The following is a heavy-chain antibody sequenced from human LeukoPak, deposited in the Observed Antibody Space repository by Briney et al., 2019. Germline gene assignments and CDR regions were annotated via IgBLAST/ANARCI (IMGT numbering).Heavy chain of an antibody. Sequence: PGGSLRLSCAASGFTFYNYAMSWVRQAPGKGLEWVSGINDGGRSTYYADSVKGRFTISRDYSKNTIYLQIKSLRDEDTAVYYCAKEIASDFGGAIDNWGQGTLVTVSS. J-gene: IGHJ4*02. CDR3: AKEIASDFGGAIDN. CDR2: INDGGRST. CDR1: GFTFYNYA. V-gene: IGHV3-23*01. D-gene: IGHD6-13*01.